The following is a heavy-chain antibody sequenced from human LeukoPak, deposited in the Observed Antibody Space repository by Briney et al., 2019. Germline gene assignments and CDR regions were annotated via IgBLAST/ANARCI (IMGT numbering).Heavy chain of an antibody. V-gene: IGHV3-21*01. CDR2: ISSSGSYV. J-gene: IGHJ4*02. CDR3: ARAGSLVRGVIPHDY. Sequence: GGSLGPSCVASGFIFSGYNMNWVRQAPGKGLEWVSSISSSGSYVYYADSVKGRFIISRDNAKNSLTLQMNSLRAEDTAVYYCARAGSLVRGVIPHDYWGQGTLVTVSS. CDR1: GFIFSGYN. D-gene: IGHD3-10*01.